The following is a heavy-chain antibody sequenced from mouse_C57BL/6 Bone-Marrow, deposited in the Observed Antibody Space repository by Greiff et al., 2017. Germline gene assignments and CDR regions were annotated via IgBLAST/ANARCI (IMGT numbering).Heavy chain of an antibody. CDR1: GFNIKDDY. V-gene: IGHV14-4*01. D-gene: IGHD1-1*01. CDR2: IDPENGDT. Sequence: VQLQQSGAELVRPGASVKLSCTASGFNIKDDYMHWVKQRPEQGLEWIGWIDPENGDTEYASKFQGKATITADTSSNAAYLQLSSLTSEDTAVYYCTTFVVNYYGSSYWYFDVWGTGTTVTVSS. J-gene: IGHJ1*03. CDR3: TTFVVNYYGSSYWYFDV.